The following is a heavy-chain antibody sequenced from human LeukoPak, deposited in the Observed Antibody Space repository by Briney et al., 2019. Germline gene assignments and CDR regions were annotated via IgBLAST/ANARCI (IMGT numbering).Heavy chain of an antibody. V-gene: IGHV3-23*01. CDR2: ISGSGGSI. D-gene: IGHD1-26*01. CDR1: GFTFSSYA. J-gene: IGHJ4*02. Sequence: GGSLRLPCAASGFTFSSYAMSWVRQAPGKGLEWVSAISGSGGSIYYADSVKGRFTISRDNSKNTLYLQTNSLRDEDTAVYYCAKDEVGATPNFDYWGQGTLVTVSS. CDR3: AKDEVGATPNFDY.